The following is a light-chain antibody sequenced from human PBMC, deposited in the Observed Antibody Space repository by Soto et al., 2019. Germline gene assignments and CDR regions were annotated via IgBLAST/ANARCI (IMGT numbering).Light chain of an antibody. J-gene: IGLJ1*01. Sequence: QSVLTQPASVSGSPGQSITISCTGTSSYVGGYNYVSWYQQHPGKAPKLMIYDVINRPSGVSNRFSGSKSGNTASLTISGLQAEDEADYYCSSYTSSSTLYVFGTGTKLTVL. V-gene: IGLV2-14*01. CDR2: DVI. CDR3: SSYTSSSTLYV. CDR1: SSYVGGYNY.